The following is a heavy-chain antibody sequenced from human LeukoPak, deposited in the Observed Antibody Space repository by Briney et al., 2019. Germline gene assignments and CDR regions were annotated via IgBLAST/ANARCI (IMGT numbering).Heavy chain of an antibody. J-gene: IGHJ4*02. V-gene: IGHV4-30-4*08. D-gene: IGHD3-22*01. Sequence: SQTLSLTWTVAGGSISTGDYYWGWIRQPPGKGLEWIGYIYYSGSTFYNPSLKSRVTISVDTSKNQFSFKLSSVTAADTAVYYCARVGWSGSSGFLDYWGQGTLVTVSS. CDR3: ARVGWSGSSGFLDY. CDR2: IYYSGST. CDR1: GGSISTGDYY.